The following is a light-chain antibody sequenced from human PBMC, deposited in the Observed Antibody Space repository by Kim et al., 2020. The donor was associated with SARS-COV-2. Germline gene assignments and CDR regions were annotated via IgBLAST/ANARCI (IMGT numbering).Light chain of an antibody. V-gene: IGKV3-20*01. J-gene: IGKJ2*03. CDR1: QSVTTNNN. Sequence: PGERATLSCRASQSVTTNNNLAWYQQKPGQAPRLLIYGASSRATGIPDRFSGSGSGTDFILTISRLEPEDFAVYYCQQYGGSPPYSFGQGTKLEI. CDR3: QQYGGSPPYS. CDR2: GAS.